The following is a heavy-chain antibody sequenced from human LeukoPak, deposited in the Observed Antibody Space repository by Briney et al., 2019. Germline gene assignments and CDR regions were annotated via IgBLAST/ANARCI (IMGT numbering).Heavy chain of an antibody. CDR2: MNPGSGDT. V-gene: IGHV1-8*01. CDR3: ARSRRGYYMDV. CDR1: GYPFSNYD. J-gene: IGHJ6*03. Sequence: ASVKVSCKASGYPFSNYDVNWVRQATGQGLEWMAWMNPGSGDTGYAQKFQGRLTMSSNISMNTASMELRSLTSEDRAVYFCARSRRGYYMDVWGTGTPVTVSS.